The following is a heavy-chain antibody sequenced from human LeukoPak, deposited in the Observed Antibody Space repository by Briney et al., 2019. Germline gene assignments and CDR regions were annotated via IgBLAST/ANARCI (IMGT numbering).Heavy chain of an antibody. CDR1: GGSFSDYF. V-gene: IGHV4-34*01. CDR3: ALSTTRVTTRTLDY. CDR2: INRSGTT. Sequence: SETLALICAVYGGSFSDYFWSWIRQPPGKGLEWIVEINRSGTTKYNPSLESRVTISVDTSKRQSPLKLSSVTAADTAVYYCALSTTRVTTRTLDYWGQGTLVTVSS. D-gene: IGHD4-17*01. J-gene: IGHJ4*02.